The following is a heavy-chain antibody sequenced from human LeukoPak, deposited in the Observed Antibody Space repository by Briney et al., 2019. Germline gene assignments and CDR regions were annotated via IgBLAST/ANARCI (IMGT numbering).Heavy chain of an antibody. V-gene: IGHV3-21*01. CDR3: AREARVGSHPDY. CDR2: ISSSSSYI. Sequence: NPGGSLRLSCAASGFTFSSYSMNWVRQAPGKGLEWVSSISSSSSYIYYADSVKGRFTISRDNAKNSLYLQMNSLRAEDTAVYYCAREARVGSHPDYWGQGTLVTVSS. J-gene: IGHJ4*02. D-gene: IGHD6-13*01. CDR1: GFTFSSYS.